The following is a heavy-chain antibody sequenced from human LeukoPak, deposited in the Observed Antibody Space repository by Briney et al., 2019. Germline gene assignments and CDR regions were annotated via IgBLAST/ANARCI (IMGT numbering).Heavy chain of an antibody. J-gene: IGHJ4*02. D-gene: IGHD3-3*01. CDR2: IYTSGST. CDR1: GGSISSYY. V-gene: IGHV4-4*07. Sequence: SETLSLTCTVSGGSISSYYWSWIRQPAGKGLEWIGRIYTSGSTNYNPSLKSRVTISVDTSKNQFSLKLSSVTAADTAVYYCARALTVFGVVITDYWGQGTLVTVSS. CDR3: ARALTVFGVVITDY.